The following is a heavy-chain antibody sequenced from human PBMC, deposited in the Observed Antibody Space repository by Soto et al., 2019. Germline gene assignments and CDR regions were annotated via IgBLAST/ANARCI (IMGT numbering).Heavy chain of an antibody. D-gene: IGHD3-10*01. CDR1: GDTFNFYS. Sequence: QVQLVQSGAEVKRPGSSVKVSCKASGDTFNFYSINWVRQAPGLGLEWMGRVNPIVSMSNYAQKFQSRVTMTAYKSTSTAYMELSSLRSEDTAIYYCASSYGSGYRAFDYWGQGALVTVSS. V-gene: IGHV1-69*02. CDR2: VNPIVSMS. CDR3: ASSYGSGYRAFDY. J-gene: IGHJ4*02.